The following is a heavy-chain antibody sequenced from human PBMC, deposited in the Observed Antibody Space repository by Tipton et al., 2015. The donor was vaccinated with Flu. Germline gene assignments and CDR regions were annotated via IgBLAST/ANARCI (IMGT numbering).Heavy chain of an antibody. Sequence: SLRLSCAASGFSVGSSYMSWVRQAPGKGLEWVSVIYSGGTTYYSDSVKDRFTISRGETRNSFSLQMNSLRAEDTGVYYCASSPTGNYYFDNWGQGTLVTVSS. CDR3: ASSPTGNYYFDN. D-gene: IGHD4-23*01. CDR2: IYSGGTT. J-gene: IGHJ4*02. V-gene: IGHV3-66*01. CDR1: GFSVGSSY.